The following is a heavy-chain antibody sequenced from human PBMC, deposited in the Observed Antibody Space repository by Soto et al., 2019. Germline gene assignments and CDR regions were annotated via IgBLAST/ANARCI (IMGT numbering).Heavy chain of an antibody. V-gene: IGHV1-69*01. CDR3: AREEYYYDSSGYQDAFDI. CDR2: IMPIFGTA. J-gene: IGHJ3*02. D-gene: IGHD3-22*01. Sequence: QVQLVQSGAEVKKPGSSVKVSCKASGGTFSSYAISWVRQAPGQGLEWVGGIMPIFGTANYAQKFQSRVTITADESTSTAYMELSSLRSEDTAVYYCAREEYYYDSSGYQDAFDIWGQGTMVTVSS. CDR1: GGTFSSYA.